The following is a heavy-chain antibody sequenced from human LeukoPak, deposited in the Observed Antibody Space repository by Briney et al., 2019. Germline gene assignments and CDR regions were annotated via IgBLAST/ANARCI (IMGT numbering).Heavy chain of an antibody. D-gene: IGHD3-3*01. CDR3: ARVSHYDFWSGYYQPYYYYGMDV. J-gene: IGHJ6*02. Sequence: ASVKVSCKASRYTFTSYDINWVRQATGQGLEWMGWMNPNSGNTGYAQKFQGRVTMTRNTSISTAYMELSSLRSEDTAVYYCARVSHYDFWSGYYQPYYYYGMDVWGQGTTVTVSS. CDR2: MNPNSGNT. CDR1: RYTFTSYD. V-gene: IGHV1-8*01.